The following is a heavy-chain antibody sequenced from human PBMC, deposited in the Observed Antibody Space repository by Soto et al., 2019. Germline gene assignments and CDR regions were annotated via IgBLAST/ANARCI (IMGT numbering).Heavy chain of an antibody. CDR3: ARDLDYYDSSGYYLSDP. J-gene: IGHJ5*02. CDR2: IYTSGST. D-gene: IGHD3-22*01. V-gene: IGHV4-4*07. Sequence: SETLSLTCTVSGGSISSYYWSWIRQPAGKGLEWIGRIYTSGSTNYNPSLKSRVTMSVDTSKNQYSLKLSSVTAADTAVYYCARDLDYYDSSGYYLSDPWGQGTLVTVSS. CDR1: GGSISSYY.